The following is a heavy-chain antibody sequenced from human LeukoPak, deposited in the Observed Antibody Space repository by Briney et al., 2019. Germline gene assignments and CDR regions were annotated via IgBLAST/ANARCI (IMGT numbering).Heavy chain of an antibody. J-gene: IGHJ4*02. Sequence: TGGSLRLSCAASGFTFSSYAMSWVRQAPGKGLEWVSAVSVSVSNTYYAGSVKGRFTISRDNSKNTLYLQMNSLRAEDTAAYYCARRVWCSSTNCRGFDYWGQGTPVTVSS. D-gene: IGHD2-2*01. CDR1: GFTFSSYA. CDR2: VSVSVSNT. V-gene: IGHV3-23*01. CDR3: ARRVWCSSTNCRGFDY.